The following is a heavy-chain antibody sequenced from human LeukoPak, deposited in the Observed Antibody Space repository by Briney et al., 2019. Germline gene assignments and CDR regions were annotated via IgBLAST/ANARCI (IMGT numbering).Heavy chain of an antibody. CDR3: ARGRYYYDSSAYHFDY. V-gene: IGHV4-61*02. CDR1: GGSISSGSYY. Sequence: SETLSLTCTVSGGSISSGSYYWSWIRQPAGKGLEWIGRVYSSGSTDYNPSLKSRLSMSVDTSKNQFSLKLSSVTAADTAVHYCARGRYYYDSSAYHFDYWGQGTLVTVSS. CDR2: VYSSGST. J-gene: IGHJ4*02. D-gene: IGHD3-22*01.